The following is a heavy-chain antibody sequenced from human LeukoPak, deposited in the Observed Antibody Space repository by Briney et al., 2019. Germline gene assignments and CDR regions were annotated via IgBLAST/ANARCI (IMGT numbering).Heavy chain of an antibody. CDR2: ISSSSKYI. J-gene: IGHJ4*02. V-gene: IGHV3-21*04. Sequence: GGSLRLSCGDSGSSFSSYSMNWVRQAPRKDLEWVSSISSSSKYIYYADSVKGRFTISRDNAKNSLYLQMNGLRADDTAVYYCARSPQGTGSPADYWGQGTLVTVSS. CDR3: ARSPQGTGSPADY. CDR1: GSSFSSYS. D-gene: IGHD1-1*01.